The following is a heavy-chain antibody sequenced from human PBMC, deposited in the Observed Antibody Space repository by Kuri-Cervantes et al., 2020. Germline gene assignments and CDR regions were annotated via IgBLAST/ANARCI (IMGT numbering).Heavy chain of an antibody. J-gene: IGHJ4*02. CDR2: ISGSGGST. Sequence: GESLKISCTASGFTFNDYALTWVRQAPGKGLEWVSAISGSGGSTYYADSVKGRFTISRDNSKNTLYLQMNSLRAEDTAVYYCAKGLHYDSSGYYYYWGQGTLVTVSS. D-gene: IGHD3-22*01. V-gene: IGHV3-23*01. CDR1: GFTFNDYA. CDR3: AKGLHYDSSGYYYY.